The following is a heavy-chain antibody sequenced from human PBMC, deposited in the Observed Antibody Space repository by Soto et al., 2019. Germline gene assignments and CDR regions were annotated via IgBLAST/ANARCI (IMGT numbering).Heavy chain of an antibody. D-gene: IGHD2-15*01. CDR2: IIPIFGTA. CDR3: ARVESGGRIAWATRFDP. J-gene: IGHJ5*02. CDR1: GGTFSSYA. V-gene: IGHV1-69*13. Sequence: SVKVSCKASGGTFSSYAISWVRQAPGQGLEWMGGIIPIFGTANYAQKFQGRVTITADESTSTAYMELSSLRSEDTAVYYCARVESGGRIAWATRFDPWGQGTLVTVSS.